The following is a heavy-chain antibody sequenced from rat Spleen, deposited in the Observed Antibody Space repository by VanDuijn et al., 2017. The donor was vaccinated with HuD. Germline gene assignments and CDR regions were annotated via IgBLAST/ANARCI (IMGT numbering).Heavy chain of an antibody. V-gene: IGHV3-3*01. CDR3: GRGQYRYNWIDY. CDR2: LNSAGST. Sequence: VQLKESGPGLVQPSQTLSLTCTVSGFSLTRYHVSWVRQPPGNKLEWMGSLNSAGSTNYNPSLKSRISITRDTSKNQFFLQVNSVTTEDTATYYCGRGQYRYNWIDYWGQGVMVTVSS. CDR1: GFSLTRYHV. D-gene: IGHD1-5*01. J-gene: IGHJ2*01.